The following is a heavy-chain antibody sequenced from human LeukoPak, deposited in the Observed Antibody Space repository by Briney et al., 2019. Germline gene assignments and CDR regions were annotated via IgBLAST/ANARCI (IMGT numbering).Heavy chain of an antibody. V-gene: IGHV4-39*07. Sequence: SETLSLTCTVSGGSISSSSYYWGWIRQPPGKGLEWIGSIYYSGSTYYNPSMKSRATISVDTSKNQFSLELSSVTAADTAVYYCARTSLRYYYCSGSFICFDPWGEGTLVTVSS. J-gene: IGHJ5*02. D-gene: IGHD3-10*01. CDR3: ARTSLRYYYCSGSFICFDP. CDR2: IYYSGST. CDR1: GGSISSSSYY.